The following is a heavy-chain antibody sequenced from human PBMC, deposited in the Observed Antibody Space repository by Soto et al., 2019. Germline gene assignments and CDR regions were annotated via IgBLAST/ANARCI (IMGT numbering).Heavy chain of an antibody. Sequence: GGSLRLSCAASGFTFSSYSMNWVRQAPGKGLEWVSYISSSSSTIYYADSVKGRFTISRDNAKNSLYLQMNSLRDEDTAVYYCARDYDSICYYDFNWFDPWGHGNLVTVSS. J-gene: IGHJ5*02. D-gene: IGHD3-22*01. CDR1: GFTFSSYS. CDR2: ISSSSSTI. CDR3: ARDYDSICYYDFNWFDP. V-gene: IGHV3-48*02.